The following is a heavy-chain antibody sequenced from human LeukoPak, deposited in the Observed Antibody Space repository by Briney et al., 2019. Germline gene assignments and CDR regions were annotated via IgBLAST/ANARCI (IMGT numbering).Heavy chain of an antibody. CDR1: GGSFSGYY. J-gene: IGHJ5*02. CDR2: INHSGST. V-gene: IGHV4-34*01. D-gene: IGHD1-1*01. CDR3: ARKGGGQLVNTRRWFDP. Sequence: SETLSLTCAVYGGSFSGYYWSWIRQPPGKGLEWIGEINHSGSTNYNPSLKSRVTISVDTSKNQFSLKLSSVTAADTAVYYCARKGGGQLVNTRRWFDPWGQGTLVTVSS.